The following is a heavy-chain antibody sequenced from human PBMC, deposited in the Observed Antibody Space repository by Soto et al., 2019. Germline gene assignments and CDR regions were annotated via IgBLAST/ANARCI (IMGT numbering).Heavy chain of an antibody. D-gene: IGHD5-18*01. CDR2: INHSGST. CDR1: GGSFDRYY. J-gene: IGHJ6*01. Sequence: PSGNLSLTCAVYGGSFDRYYWSWIRQPPGKGLEWIGEINHSGSTNYNPSLKSRVTTSVDTSKNQFSLKLSSVTAADTAVYYCARDSLLQLWSNCYSHCCMHV. V-gene: IGHV4-34*01. CDR3: ARDSLLQLWSNCYSHCCMHV.